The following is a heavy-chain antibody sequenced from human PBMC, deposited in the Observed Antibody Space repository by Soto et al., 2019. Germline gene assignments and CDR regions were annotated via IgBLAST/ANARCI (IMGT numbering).Heavy chain of an antibody. D-gene: IGHD6-13*01. CDR1: GFTFSSYA. Sequence: EVQLLESGGGLVQPGGSLRLSCAASGFTFSSYAMSWVRQAPGKGLEWVSAISGSGGSTYHADSVKGRFTISRENSKNTLELQMSILSAEDTAVYYRTKDGGRGRAAAGNDLDVWGQGTTVTVSS. J-gene: IGHJ6*02. CDR2: ISGSGGST. CDR3: TKDGGRGRAAAGNDLDV. V-gene: IGHV3-23*01.